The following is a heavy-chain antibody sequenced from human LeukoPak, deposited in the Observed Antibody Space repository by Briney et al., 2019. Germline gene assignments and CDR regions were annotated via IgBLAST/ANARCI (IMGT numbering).Heavy chain of an antibody. CDR3: ASTLYSSSWTGTYYFDY. D-gene: IGHD6-13*01. J-gene: IGHJ4*02. V-gene: IGHV3-21*01. CDR1: GFTFSSYA. CDR2: ISSSSSYI. Sequence: PGRSLRLSCAASGFTFSSYAMNWVRQAPGKGLEWVSSISSSSSYIYYADSVKGRFTISRDNAKNSLYLQMNSLRAEDTAVYYCASTLYSSSWTGTYYFDYWGQGTLVTVSS.